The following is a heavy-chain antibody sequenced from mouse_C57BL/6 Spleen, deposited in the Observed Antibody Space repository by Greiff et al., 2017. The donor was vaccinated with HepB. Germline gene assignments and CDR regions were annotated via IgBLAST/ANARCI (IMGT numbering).Heavy chain of an antibody. CDR3: ARDVANWYFDY. J-gene: IGHJ2*01. Sequence: EVKLMESGPGLVKPSQSLSLTCSVTGYSITSGYYWNWIRQFPGNKLEWMGYISYDGSNNYNPSLKNRISITRDTSKNQFFLKLNSVTTEDTATYYCARDVANWYFDYWGQGTTLTVSS. V-gene: IGHV3-6*01. CDR1: GYSITSGYY. D-gene: IGHD4-1*01. CDR2: ISYDGSN.